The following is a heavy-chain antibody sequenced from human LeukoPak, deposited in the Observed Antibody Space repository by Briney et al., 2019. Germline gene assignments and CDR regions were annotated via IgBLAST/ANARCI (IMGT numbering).Heavy chain of an antibody. Sequence: ASVKVSCKASGYTFTGYYMHWVRQAPGQGLEWMGWVNPNSGGTNYAQKFQGRVTVTRDTSISTAYMELSRLRSDDTAVYYCARGGYSYGYYWFDPWGQGTLVTVSS. CDR1: GYTFTGYY. J-gene: IGHJ5*02. D-gene: IGHD5-18*01. V-gene: IGHV1-2*02. CDR3: ARGGYSYGYYWFDP. CDR2: VNPNSGGT.